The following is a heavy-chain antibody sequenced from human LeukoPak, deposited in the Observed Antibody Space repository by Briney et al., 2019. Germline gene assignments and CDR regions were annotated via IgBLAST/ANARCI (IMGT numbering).Heavy chain of an antibody. CDR1: GFTFSSYE. J-gene: IGHJ3*02. CDR3: AKNYYGSGSDPHDAFDI. D-gene: IGHD3-10*01. V-gene: IGHV3-48*03. Sequence: GGSLRLSCAASGFTFSSYEMNWVRQAPGKGLEWVSYISSSGSTIYYADSVKGRFTISRDNSKNTLYLQMNSLRAEDTAVYYCAKNYYGSGSDPHDAFDIWGQGTMVTVSS. CDR2: ISSSGSTI.